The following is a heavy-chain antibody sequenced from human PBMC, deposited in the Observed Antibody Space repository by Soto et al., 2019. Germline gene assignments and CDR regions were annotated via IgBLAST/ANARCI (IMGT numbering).Heavy chain of an antibody. CDR3: ATELGENPASPFDA. J-gene: IGHJ4*02. V-gene: IGHV1-69*01. Sequence: QVQLVQSGADVKKPGSSVKVSCQASGVTFSSETLGWVRQAPGQGLEGVGGIIPLFGTASNAQKFQGRVTITADESTSTVYMELSSLRSDDTAVYFCATELGENPASPFDAWGQGTLVTVSS. D-gene: IGHD3-10*01. CDR2: IIPLFGTA. CDR1: GVTFSSET.